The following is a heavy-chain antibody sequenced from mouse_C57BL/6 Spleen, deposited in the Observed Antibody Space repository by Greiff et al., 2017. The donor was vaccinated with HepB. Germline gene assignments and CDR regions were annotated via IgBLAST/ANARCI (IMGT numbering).Heavy chain of an antibody. Sequence: QVQLQQSGAELARPGASVKLSCKASGYTFTSYGISWVKQRTGQGLEWIGEIYPRSGNTYYNEKFKGKATLTADKSSSTAYMELRSLTSEDSAVYFCASLGVDYYGSSLYYFDYWGQGTTLTVSS. CDR2: IYPRSGNT. J-gene: IGHJ2*01. CDR1: GYTFTSYG. CDR3: ASLGVDYYGSSLYYFDY. V-gene: IGHV1-81*01. D-gene: IGHD1-1*01.